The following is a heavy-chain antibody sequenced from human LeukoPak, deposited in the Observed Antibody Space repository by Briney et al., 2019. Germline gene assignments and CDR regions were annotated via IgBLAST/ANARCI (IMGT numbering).Heavy chain of an antibody. CDR2: IKQDGSEK. V-gene: IGHV3-7*01. D-gene: IGHD3-3*01. CDR3: ARDGPYDFWSGYYTHFMDV. Sequence: PGGSLRLSCAASGFTFSSYWMSWVRQAPGKGLEWVANIKQDGSEKYYVDSVKGRFTISRDNAKNSLYLQMNSLRAEDTAVYYCARDGPYDFWSGYYTHFMDVWGKGTTVTVSS. CDR1: GFTFSSYW. J-gene: IGHJ6*03.